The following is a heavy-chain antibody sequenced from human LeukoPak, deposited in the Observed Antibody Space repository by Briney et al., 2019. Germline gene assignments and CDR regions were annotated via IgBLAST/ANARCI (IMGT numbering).Heavy chain of an antibody. D-gene: IGHD2/OR15-2a*01. CDR1: GDSISSYY. CDR3: AREGIVRTYDQ. Sequence: SETLSLTCTVSGDSISSYYWYWFRQPPGKELEWIACIYYSGITHYNPSLKSRVTVSLDTSKNQFSLRLSSVTAADTAVYYCAREGIVRTYDQWGQGTLVTVSS. J-gene: IGHJ4*02. V-gene: IGHV4-59*12. CDR2: IYYSGIT.